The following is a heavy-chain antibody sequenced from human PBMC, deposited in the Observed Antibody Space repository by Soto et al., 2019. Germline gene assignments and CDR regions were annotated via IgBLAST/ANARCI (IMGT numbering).Heavy chain of an antibody. CDR1: GGTFSSYT. V-gene: IGHV1-69*02. D-gene: IGHD2-2*02. Sequence: GASVKVSCKASGGTFSSYTISWVRQAPGQGLEWMGRINPILGIANYAQKFQGRVTITADKSTSTAYMELSSLRSEDTAVYYCASPLGYCSSTSCYTNYFDYWGQGTLVTVSS. CDR3: ASPLGYCSSTSCYTNYFDY. CDR2: INPILGIA. J-gene: IGHJ4*02.